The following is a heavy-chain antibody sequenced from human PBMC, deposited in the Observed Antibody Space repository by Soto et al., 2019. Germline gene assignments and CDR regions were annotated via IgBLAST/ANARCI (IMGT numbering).Heavy chain of an antibody. CDR2: IYTSGST. J-gene: IGHJ4*02. Sequence: SEALSLQCRLSGTSVSNYYWSWIRQPAGKGLEHIGRIYTSGSTSYNPSLKSRVTMSMDTSQTQIYLNLTSVTAADTAVYYCARGGIQLSYAFDYWGQGIQVTVSS. CDR1: GTSVSNYY. V-gene: IGHV4-4*07. CDR3: ARGGIQLSYAFDY. D-gene: IGHD5-18*01.